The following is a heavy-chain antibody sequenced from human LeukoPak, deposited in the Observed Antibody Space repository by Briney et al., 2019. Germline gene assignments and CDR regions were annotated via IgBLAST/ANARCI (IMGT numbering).Heavy chain of an antibody. CDR2: IIPIFGTA. D-gene: IGHD6-13*01. V-gene: IGHV1-69*06. CDR3: ARGSTAAAVWNWFDP. CDR1: GGTFSSYA. J-gene: IGHJ5*02. Sequence: SVKVSCKASGGTFSSYAISWVRQAPGQGLEWMGGIIPIFGTANYAQKFQGRVTITADKSTSTAYMELSSLRSEDTAVYYCARGSTAAAVWNWFDPWGQGTLVTVSS.